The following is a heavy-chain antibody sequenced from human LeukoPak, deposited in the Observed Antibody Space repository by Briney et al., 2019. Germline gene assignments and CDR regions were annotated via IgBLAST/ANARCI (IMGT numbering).Heavy chain of an antibody. CDR3: ARLFGELSYYYYGMDV. CDR1: GFTFSSYA. V-gene: IGHV3-33*01. D-gene: IGHD3-10*02. J-gene: IGHJ6*02. CDR2: IWYDGSNK. Sequence: GGSLRLSCAASGFTFSSYAMHWVRQAPGKGLVWVAFIWYDGSNKYYGDSVKGRFTISRDNSKNTLYLQMNSLRVEDTAVYYCARLFGELSYYYYGMDVWGQGTTVTVSS.